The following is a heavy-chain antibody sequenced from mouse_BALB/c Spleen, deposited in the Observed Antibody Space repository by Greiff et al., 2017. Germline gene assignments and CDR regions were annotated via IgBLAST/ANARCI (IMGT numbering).Heavy chain of an antibody. CDR3: ARWGYYGSSSYFDV. J-gene: IGHJ1*01. CDR2: INPYNDGT. CDR1: GYTFTSYV. D-gene: IGHD1-1*01. Sequence: VQLQQSGPELVKPGASVKMSCKASGYTFTSYVMHWVKQKPGQGLEWIGYINPYNDGTKYNEKFKGKATLTSDKSSSTAYMELSSLTSEDSAVYYCARWGYYGSSSYFDVWGAGTTVTVSS. V-gene: IGHV1-14*01.